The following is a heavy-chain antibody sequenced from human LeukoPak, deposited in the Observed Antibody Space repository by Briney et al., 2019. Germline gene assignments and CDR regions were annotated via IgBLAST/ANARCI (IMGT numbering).Heavy chain of an antibody. V-gene: IGHV3-11*01. J-gene: IGHJ4*02. Sequence: KPGGSLSLTCAASGFTLNDYYMSWIRQAPGKGLEWVSDIGGSDSIVSYGYSVKGRFTISRDIATNSLYLQMNSLRAEDTAVYYCARDIVAGTLDCWGQGTLVAVSS. CDR3: ARDIVAGTLDC. CDR2: IGGSDSIV. CDR1: GFTLNDYY. D-gene: IGHD6-19*01.